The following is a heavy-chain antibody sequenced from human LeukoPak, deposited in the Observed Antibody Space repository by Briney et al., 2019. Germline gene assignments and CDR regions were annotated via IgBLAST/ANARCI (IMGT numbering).Heavy chain of an antibody. D-gene: IGHD1-26*01. CDR2: IYYSGGA. V-gene: IGHV4-59*01. Sequence: PSETLSLTCTVSGGSISSYYWSWIRQPPGKGLEWIGYIYYSGGANYNPSLKSRVTISIDMPKNQFSLKLSSVSTADTAVYYCARDIRSVGDTMYFDYWGQGTLVTVSS. J-gene: IGHJ4*02. CDR1: GGSISSYY. CDR3: ARDIRSVGDTMYFDY.